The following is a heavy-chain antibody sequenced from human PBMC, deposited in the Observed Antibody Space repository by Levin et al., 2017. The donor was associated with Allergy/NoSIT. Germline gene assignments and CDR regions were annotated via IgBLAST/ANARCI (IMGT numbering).Heavy chain of an antibody. J-gene: IGHJ4*02. V-gene: IGHV4-59*01. Sequence: ASETLSLTCTVSGGSISSYYWSWIRQPPGKGLEWIGYIYYSGSTNYNPSLKSRVTISVDTSKNQFSLKLSSVTAADTAVYYCARGDGYCSSTSCYLFDYWGQGTLVTVSS. CDR2: IYYSGST. CDR1: GGSISSYY. D-gene: IGHD2-2*03. CDR3: ARGDGYCSSTSCYLFDY.